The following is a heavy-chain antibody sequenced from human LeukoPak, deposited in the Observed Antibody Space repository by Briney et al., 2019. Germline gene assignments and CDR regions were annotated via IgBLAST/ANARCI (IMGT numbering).Heavy chain of an antibody. J-gene: IGHJ4*02. CDR3: ARVYYDSSGYYFHSPYYFDY. Sequence: GGSLRLSCAASGFTFSSYWMSWVRQAPGKGLEWVANIKQDGSEKYYVDSVKGRFTISRDNAKNSLYLQMNSLRAEDTAVYYCARVYYDSSGYYFHSPYYFDYWGQGTLVTVSS. CDR1: GFTFSSYW. CDR2: IKQDGSEK. V-gene: IGHV3-7*01. D-gene: IGHD3-22*01.